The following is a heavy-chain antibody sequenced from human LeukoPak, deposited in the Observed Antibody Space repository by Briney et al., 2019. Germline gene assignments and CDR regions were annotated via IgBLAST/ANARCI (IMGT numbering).Heavy chain of an antibody. CDR2: IKQDGSQI. Sequence: PGGSLRLSCAASGFTFTNYWMTWVRQTPGKGLEWVANIKQDGSQIFYVDSVKGRFTISRDSAKSSVYLQMNNVRAEDTAVYHCARIGYSSSPFDFWGQGTLVTVSS. D-gene: IGHD6-6*01. V-gene: IGHV3-7*01. CDR1: GFTFTNYW. J-gene: IGHJ4*02. CDR3: ARIGYSSSPFDF.